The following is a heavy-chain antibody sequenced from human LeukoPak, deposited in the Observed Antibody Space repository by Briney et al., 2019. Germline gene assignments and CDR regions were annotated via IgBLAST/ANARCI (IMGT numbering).Heavy chain of an antibody. CDR3: ARDVAGVGMDV. J-gene: IGHJ6*02. V-gene: IGHV1-46*01. CDR2: INPSGSST. Sequence: GASVKLSCKGSGYTFTSYYMDLVRHAPGQGLEWMGIINPSGSSTSYAQKFQGRVSVTRDTSSSTVYMDLSSLRSEDTAVYYCARDVAGVGMDVWGQGTPVTVSS. CDR1: GYTFTSYY.